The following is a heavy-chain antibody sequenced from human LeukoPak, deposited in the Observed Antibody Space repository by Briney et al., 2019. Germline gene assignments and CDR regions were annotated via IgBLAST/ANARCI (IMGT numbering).Heavy chain of an antibody. D-gene: IGHD2-2*01. V-gene: IGHV1-18*04. CDR2: ISAYNGNT. Sequence: ASVKVSCKTSGYTFTSYYMHWVRPAPGQGLEWMGWISAYNGNTNYAQKLQGRVTMTTDTSTSTAYMELRSLRSDDTAVYYCARFSFPDYYYYYGMDVWGQGTTVTVSS. J-gene: IGHJ6*02. CDR1: GYTFTSYY. CDR3: ARFSFPDYYYYYGMDV.